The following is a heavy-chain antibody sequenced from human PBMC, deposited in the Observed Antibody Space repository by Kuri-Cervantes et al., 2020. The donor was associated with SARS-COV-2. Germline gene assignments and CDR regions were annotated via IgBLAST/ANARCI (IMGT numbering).Heavy chain of an antibody. CDR2: ISYDGSNK. J-gene: IGHJ6*03. CDR3: AREGAFDNYYYYYMDV. V-gene: IGHV3-30*03. Sequence: GESLKISCAASGFTFSDYYMSWIRQAPGKGLEWVAVISYDGSNKYYADSVKGRFTISRDNSKNTLYLQMNSLRAEDTAVYYCAREGAFDNYYYYYMDVWGKGTTVTVSS. CDR1: GFTFSDYY. D-gene: IGHD1-26*01.